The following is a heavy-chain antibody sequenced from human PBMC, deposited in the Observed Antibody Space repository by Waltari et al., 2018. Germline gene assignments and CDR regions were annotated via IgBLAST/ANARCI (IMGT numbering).Heavy chain of an antibody. CDR2: ISGSGGST. Sequence: EVQLLESGGGLVQPGGSLRLSCAASGFTFSSYAMSWVRQAPGKGLEWGSAISGSGGSTYYADAVKGRFTISRDNSKNTLYLQMNSLRAEDTAVYYCAKDQGRAATHFDYWGQGTLVTVSS. CDR1: GFTFSSYA. J-gene: IGHJ4*02. D-gene: IGHD2-15*01. V-gene: IGHV3-23*01. CDR3: AKDQGRAATHFDY.